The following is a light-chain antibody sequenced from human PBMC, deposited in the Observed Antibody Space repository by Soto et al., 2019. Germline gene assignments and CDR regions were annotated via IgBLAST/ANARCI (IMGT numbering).Light chain of an antibody. Sequence: QSALTQPASVSESPGQSISFSCSGTSSDVGSHNYVSWYQQHPGKAPKLIIFEVNNRPSGVSHRFSGSKSGNTASLTISGLQAEDAADYYCSSSTTNNTVVFGGGTKLTVL. J-gene: IGLJ2*01. CDR1: SSDVGSHNY. CDR2: EVN. V-gene: IGLV2-14*01. CDR3: SSSTTNNTVV.